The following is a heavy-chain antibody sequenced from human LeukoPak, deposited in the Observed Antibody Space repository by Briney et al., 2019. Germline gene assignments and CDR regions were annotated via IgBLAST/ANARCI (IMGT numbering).Heavy chain of an antibody. V-gene: IGHV3-48*03. J-gene: IGHJ5*02. CDR2: ISSSGSTI. D-gene: IGHD3-10*01. CDR1: GFTFSSYE. CDR3: AKDYYGSGTNNNWFDP. Sequence: GGSLRLSCTASGFTFSSYEMNWVRQAPGKGLEWVSYISSSGSTIYYADSVKGRFTISRDNAKNSLYLQMNSLRAEDTALYYCAKDYYGSGTNNNWFDPWGQGTLVTVSS.